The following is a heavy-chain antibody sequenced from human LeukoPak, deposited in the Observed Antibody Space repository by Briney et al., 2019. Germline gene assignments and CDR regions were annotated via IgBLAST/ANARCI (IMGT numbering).Heavy chain of an antibody. D-gene: IGHD3-16*02. V-gene: IGHV3-74*01. CDR3: ARSLRLGELSYHDY. CDR1: GFTFSSYW. J-gene: IGHJ4*02. CDR2: TNSDGSST. Sequence: PGGSLRLSCAASGFTFSSYWMHWVRQAPGKGLVWVSRTNSDGSSTSYADYVKGRFTISRDNAKNTLYLQMNSLRAEDTAVYYCARSLRLGELSYHDYWGQGTLVTVSS.